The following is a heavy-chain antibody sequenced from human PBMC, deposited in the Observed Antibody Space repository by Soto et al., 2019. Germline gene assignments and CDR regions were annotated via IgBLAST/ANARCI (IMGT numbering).Heavy chain of an antibody. CDR1: GYTFTSYG. Sequence: VSCKASGYTFTSYGISWVRQAPGQGLEWMGWISAYNGNTNYAQKLQGRVTMTTDTSTSTAYMELRSLRSDDTAVYYCARDLYYDILTGYYDGMDVWGQGTTVTVSS. D-gene: IGHD3-9*01. CDR3: ARDLYYDILTGYYDGMDV. J-gene: IGHJ6*02. V-gene: IGHV1-18*04. CDR2: ISAYNGNT.